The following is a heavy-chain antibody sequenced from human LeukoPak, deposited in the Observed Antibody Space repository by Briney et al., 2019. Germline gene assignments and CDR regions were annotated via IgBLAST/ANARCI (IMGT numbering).Heavy chain of an antibody. Sequence: TSETLSLTCAVYSGTFSGYYWSWIRQPPGKGLEWIGEINHRGSTNYNPSLKSRVTISVDTSKNQVSLKLNSATAADTAVYYCARGHILVVVATTRSDAFDMWGQGTMVTVSS. V-gene: IGHV4-34*01. CDR1: SGTFSGYY. D-gene: IGHD2-15*01. J-gene: IGHJ3*02. CDR3: ARGHILVVVATTRSDAFDM. CDR2: INHRGST.